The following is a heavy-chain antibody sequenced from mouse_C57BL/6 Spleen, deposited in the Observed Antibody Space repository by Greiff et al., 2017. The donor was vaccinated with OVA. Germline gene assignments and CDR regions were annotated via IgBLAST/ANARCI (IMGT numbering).Heavy chain of an antibody. V-gene: IGHV1-80*01. CDR1: GYAFSSYW. Sequence: VQLQQSGPELVKPGASVKISCKASGYAFSSYWMNWVKQRPGKGLEWIGQIYPGDGDTNYNGKFKGKATLTADKSSSTAYMQLSSLTSEDSAVYFCARLYSNYYFDYWGQGTTLTVSS. J-gene: IGHJ2*01. CDR2: IYPGDGDT. D-gene: IGHD2-5*01. CDR3: ARLYSNYYFDY.